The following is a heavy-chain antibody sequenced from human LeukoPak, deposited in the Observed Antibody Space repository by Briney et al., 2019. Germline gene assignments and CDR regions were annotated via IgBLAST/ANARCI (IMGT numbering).Heavy chain of an antibody. Sequence: KPSETLSLTCAVYGGSFSGYYWSWIRQPPGKGLEWIGEINHSGGTNYNPSLKSRVTISVDTSKNQFSLKLSSVTAADTAVYYCARGVLLTSDAFDIWGQGTMVTVSS. CDR2: INHSGGT. J-gene: IGHJ3*02. V-gene: IGHV4-34*01. CDR3: ARGVLLTSDAFDI. D-gene: IGHD3-9*01. CDR1: GGSFSGYY.